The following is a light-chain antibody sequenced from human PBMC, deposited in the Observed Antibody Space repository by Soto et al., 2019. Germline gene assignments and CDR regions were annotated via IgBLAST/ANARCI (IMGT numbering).Light chain of an antibody. Sequence: DIQMTQSPSSLSASLGDRVTITCRASQSINNYLNWYQQEEGKAPKLLIYAATSLQSGVPSRFSGSGSGTEFTLPNSRLQPGDFSTYYCQQSYNSPFTFGLGNKLEIK. CDR3: QQSYNSPFT. J-gene: IGKJ2*01. CDR1: QSINNY. V-gene: IGKV1-39*01. CDR2: AAT.